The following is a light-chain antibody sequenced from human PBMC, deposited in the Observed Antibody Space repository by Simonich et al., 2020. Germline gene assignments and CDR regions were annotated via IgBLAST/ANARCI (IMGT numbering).Light chain of an antibody. J-gene: IGLJ3*02. CDR2: DVS. CDR3: SSYTSSSTLEDWV. Sequence: QSALTQPASVSGSPGQSLTISCTGTSSDVGGHNYVSWDQQHPGKAPKLLIYDVSNRPSGLSNRFVGSKSGNTATLTISGLQAEDEADYYCSSYTSSSTLEDWVCGGGTKLTVL. CDR1: SSDVGGHNY. V-gene: IGLV2-14*03.